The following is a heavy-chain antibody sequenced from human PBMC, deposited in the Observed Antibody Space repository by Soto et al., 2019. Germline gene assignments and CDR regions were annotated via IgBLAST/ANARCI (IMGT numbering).Heavy chain of an antibody. CDR2: IIPIFGTA. J-gene: IGHJ4*02. CDR1: GGTFSSYA. CDR3: ARVRCGGDCYPPLYYFDY. V-gene: IGHV1-69*13. D-gene: IGHD2-21*02. Sequence: GASVKVSCKASGGTFSSYAISWVRQAPGQGLEWMGGIIPIFGTANYAQKFQGRVTITADESTSTAYMELSSLRSEDTAVYYCARVRCGGDCYPPLYYFDYWGQGTLVTVSS.